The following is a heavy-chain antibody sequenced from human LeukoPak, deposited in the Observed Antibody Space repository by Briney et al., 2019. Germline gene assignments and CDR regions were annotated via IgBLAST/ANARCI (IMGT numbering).Heavy chain of an antibody. J-gene: IGHJ6*03. CDR2: INPSSGGT. V-gene: IGHV1-2*02. D-gene: IGHD1-26*01. CDR3: ARVGATGYYYYYMDV. CDR1: GYTFTDYY. Sequence: ASVMVSCKASGYTFTDYYIYWVRQAPGQGLEWMGWINPSSGGTNYAQKFQGRVTMTWDTSISTAYVELSRLNSDDTAVYYCARVGATGYYYYYMDVWGKGTTVTVSS.